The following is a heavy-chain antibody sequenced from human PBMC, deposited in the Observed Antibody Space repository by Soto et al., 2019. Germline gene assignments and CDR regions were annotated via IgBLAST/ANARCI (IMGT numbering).Heavy chain of an antibody. J-gene: IGHJ4*02. CDR2: IYYSGST. Sequence: PSETLSLTCTVSGGSISSGDYYGSWIRQPPGKGLEWIGYIYYSGSTYYNPSLKSRFTISVDTSKNQFSLKLSSVTAADTAVYYCARDGRGEYYGSGSYYKTPVFNYWGQGTLVTVS. CDR3: ARDGRGEYYGSGSYYKTPVFNY. V-gene: IGHV4-30-4*01. D-gene: IGHD3-10*01. CDR1: GGSISSGDYY.